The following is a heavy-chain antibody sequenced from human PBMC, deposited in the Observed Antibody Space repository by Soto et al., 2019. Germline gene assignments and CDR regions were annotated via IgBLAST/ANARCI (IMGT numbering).Heavy chain of an antibody. CDR3: GGSYYYYYGVDG. CDR1: GFTFSSCA. V-gene: IGHV3-23*01. Sequence: EVQLLESGGGLVQPGGSLRLSCAASGFTFSSCAMGWVRQAPGKGLEWVSDIIDSGGSTYYADSVKGRFTISRDNCKGTLYLQMNSLRAEDTAFCAEGGSYYYYYGVDGWGQGTTVTVS. J-gene: IGHJ6*02. CDR2: IIDSGGST.